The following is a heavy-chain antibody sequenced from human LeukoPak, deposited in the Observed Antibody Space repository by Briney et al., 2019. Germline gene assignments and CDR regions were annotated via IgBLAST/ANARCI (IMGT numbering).Heavy chain of an antibody. Sequence: GGSLRLSCAASGFTFSSYAMSWVRQAPGRGLEWVSTISSSGGTTYYADSVKGRFTISKDNSKNTLYLQMNSLTAEDTAVYYCAKWPRDSSGYYLLGYYYGMDVWGQGTTVTVSS. D-gene: IGHD3-22*01. CDR3: AKWPRDSSGYYLLGYYYGMDV. CDR1: GFTFSSYA. V-gene: IGHV3-23*01. CDR2: ISSSGGTT. J-gene: IGHJ6*02.